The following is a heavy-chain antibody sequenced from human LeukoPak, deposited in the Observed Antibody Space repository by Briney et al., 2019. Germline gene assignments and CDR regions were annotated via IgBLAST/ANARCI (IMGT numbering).Heavy chain of an antibody. V-gene: IGHV3-21*01. CDR3: ASGNYDFWSGYYGDKDFDY. J-gene: IGHJ4*02. CDR2: ISSSSSYI. Sequence: PGGSLRLSCAASGFTFSSYSMNWVRQAPGKGLEWVSSISSSSSYIYYADSVKGRFTISRDNAKNSLYLQMNSLRAEDTAVYYCASGNYDFWSGYYGDKDFDYWGQGTLVTVSS. CDR1: GFTFSSYS. D-gene: IGHD3-3*01.